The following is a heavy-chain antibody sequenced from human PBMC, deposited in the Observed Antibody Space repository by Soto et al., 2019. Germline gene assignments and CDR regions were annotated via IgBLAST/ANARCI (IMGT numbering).Heavy chain of an antibody. CDR2: ISYNGNT. D-gene: IGHD1-1*01. Sequence: PSETLSLTCTVSGGSISSGGYYWTWIRQPPGKGLEWIGYISYNGNTNYNPSLKSRLTISVDTPKNQFSLKLTSVTAADTAVYYCARTIGDWNPLAHWGQGALVTVSS. CDR3: ARTIGDWNPLAH. J-gene: IGHJ4*02. V-gene: IGHV4-61*08. CDR1: GGSISSGGYY.